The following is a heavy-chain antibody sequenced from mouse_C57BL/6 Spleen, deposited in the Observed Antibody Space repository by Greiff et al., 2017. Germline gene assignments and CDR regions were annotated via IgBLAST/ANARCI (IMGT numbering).Heavy chain of an antibody. CDR2: INPNNGGT. CDR3: AYSNYDY. D-gene: IGHD2-5*01. J-gene: IGHJ2*01. CDR1: GYTFTDYY. Sequence: EVQLQQSGPELVKPGASVKISCKASGYTFTDYYMNWVKQSHGKSLEWIGDINPNNGGTSYNQKFKGKATLTVDKSSSTAYMELRSLTSEDSAVXYCAYSNYDYWGQGTTLTVSS. V-gene: IGHV1-26*01.